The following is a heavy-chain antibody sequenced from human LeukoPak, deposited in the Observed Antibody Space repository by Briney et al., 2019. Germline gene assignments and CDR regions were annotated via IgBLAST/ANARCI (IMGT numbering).Heavy chain of an antibody. Sequence: PSETLSLTCTVSGGSISSYYWSWIRQPPGKGLEWIGYIYYSGTTNYNPSLKSRVTILVDTSKNQFSLNLSSVTAADTAVYYCARRGIAAAGYDYWGQGTLVTVSA. CDR2: IYYSGTT. D-gene: IGHD6-13*01. CDR1: GGSISSYY. J-gene: IGHJ4*02. V-gene: IGHV4-59*08. CDR3: ARRGIAAAGYDY.